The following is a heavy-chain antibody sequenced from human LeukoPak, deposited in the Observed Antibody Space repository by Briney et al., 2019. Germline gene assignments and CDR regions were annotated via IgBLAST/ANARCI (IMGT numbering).Heavy chain of an antibody. CDR1: GYSISSGYY. Sequence: PSETLSLTCTVSGYSISSGYYWGWIWQPPGQGLEWIGSIYHGGSPYYKPSLRSRATISADTSKDQFSLKLSSVTAADTAVYYCARDLSSSWYSTAEYFQHWGQGTLVTVSS. D-gene: IGHD6-13*01. J-gene: IGHJ1*01. CDR2: IYHGGSP. V-gene: IGHV4-38-2*02. CDR3: ARDLSSSWYSTAEYFQH.